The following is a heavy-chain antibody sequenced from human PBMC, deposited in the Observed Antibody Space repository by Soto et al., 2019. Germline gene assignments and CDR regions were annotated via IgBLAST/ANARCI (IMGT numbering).Heavy chain of an antibody. CDR3: ASHCSGGSCYPRKVDY. V-gene: IGHV1-69*02. CDR2: IIPILGIA. D-gene: IGHD2-15*01. CDR1: GTPSTPT. J-gene: IGHJ4*02. Sequence: SVKVSASHLGTPSTPTISWVRQAPGQGLEWMGRIIPILGIANYAQKFQGRVTITADKSTSTAYMELSSLRSEDTAVYYCASHCSGGSCYPRKVDYWGQGTLVTVSS.